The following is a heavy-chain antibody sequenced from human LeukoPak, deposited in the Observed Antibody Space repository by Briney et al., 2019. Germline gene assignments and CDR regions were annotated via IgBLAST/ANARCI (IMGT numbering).Heavy chain of an antibody. Sequence: ASVKVSCKASGYTFTSYDINWVRQATGQGLGWMGWMNPNSGNTGYAQKFQGRVTMTRNTSISTAYMELSSLRSEDTAVYYCARGPNGDYDEPYDYWGQGTLVTVSS. V-gene: IGHV1-8*01. D-gene: IGHD4-17*01. J-gene: IGHJ4*02. CDR2: MNPNSGNT. CDR3: ARGPNGDYDEPYDY. CDR1: GYTFTSYD.